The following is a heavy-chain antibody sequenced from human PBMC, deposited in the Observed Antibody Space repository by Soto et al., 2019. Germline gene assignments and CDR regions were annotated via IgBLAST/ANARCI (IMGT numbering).Heavy chain of an antibody. CDR2: INSDGSST. CDR1: GFTFSSYW. D-gene: IGHD5-12*01. CDR3: ARAGWLQFDYYFDY. V-gene: IGHV3-74*01. Sequence: PGGSLRLSCAASGFTFSSYWMHWVRQAPGKGLVWVSRINSDGSSTSYADSVKGRFTISRDNAKDTLYLQMNSLRAEDTAVYYCARAGWLQFDYYFDYWGQGTLVTVPQ. J-gene: IGHJ4*02.